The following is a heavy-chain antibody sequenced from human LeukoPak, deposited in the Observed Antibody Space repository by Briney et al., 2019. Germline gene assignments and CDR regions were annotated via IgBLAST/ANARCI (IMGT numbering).Heavy chain of an antibody. CDR3: ARDTYEYSSSGFNYYYYMDV. V-gene: IGHV4-39*07. D-gene: IGHD6-6*01. Sequence: PSETLSLTCTVSGGSISSSSYYWGWIRQPPGKGLEWIGSIYYSGSTYYNPSLKSRVTISVDTSKNQFSLKLSSVTAADTAVYYCARDTYEYSSSGFNYYYYMDVWGKGTTVTVSS. CDR2: IYYSGST. CDR1: GGSISSSSYY. J-gene: IGHJ6*03.